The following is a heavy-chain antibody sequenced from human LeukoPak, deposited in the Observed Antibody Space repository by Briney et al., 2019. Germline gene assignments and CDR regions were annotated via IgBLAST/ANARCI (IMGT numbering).Heavy chain of an antibody. J-gene: IGHJ4*02. CDR2: ISGSGGST. CDR3: AKDPYYDYVWGSYRYTNYFDY. V-gene: IGHV3-23*01. CDR1: GFTFSSYA. Sequence: GGSLRLSCAASGFTFSSYAMSWVRQAPGKRLEWVSAISGSGGSTYYADSVKGRFTISRDNSKNTLYLQMNSLRAEDTAVYSCAKDPYYDYVWGSYRYTNYFDYWGQGTLVTVSS. D-gene: IGHD3-16*02.